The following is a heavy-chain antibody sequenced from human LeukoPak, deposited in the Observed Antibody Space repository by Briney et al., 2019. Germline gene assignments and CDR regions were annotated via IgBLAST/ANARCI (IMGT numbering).Heavy chain of an antibody. V-gene: IGHV4-59*01. CDR2: IYYSGGT. CDR1: GGSISSYY. CDR3: ASFDYGDYVNDAFDI. D-gene: IGHD4-17*01. J-gene: IGHJ3*02. Sequence: SETLSLTCTVSGGSISSYYWSWIRQPPGKGLEWIGYIYYSGGTNYNPSLKSRVTISVDTSKNQFSLKLSSATAADTAVYYCASFDYGDYVNDAFDIWGQGTMVTVSS.